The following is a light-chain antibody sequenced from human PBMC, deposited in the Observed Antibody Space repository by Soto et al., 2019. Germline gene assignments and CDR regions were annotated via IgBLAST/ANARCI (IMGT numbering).Light chain of an antibody. CDR3: QQYYSYQYT. V-gene: IGKV1-8*01. CDR1: QGISSY. CDR2: AAS. Sequence: AIRMTQSPSSLSASTGERVTITCRASQGISSYLAWYQQQPGNAPKLLIYAASTLQSGVPSSFSGSGSGTDFTLTISCLQSEDFATYYCQQYYSYQYTFGQGTKLEIK. J-gene: IGKJ2*01.